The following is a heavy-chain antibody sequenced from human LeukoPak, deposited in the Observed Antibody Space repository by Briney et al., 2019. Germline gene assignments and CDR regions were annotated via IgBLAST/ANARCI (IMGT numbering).Heavy chain of an antibody. J-gene: IGHJ4*02. Sequence: SETLSLTCTVSGGSISSGDYYWSWIRQPPGKGLEWIGYIYYSGSTYYNPSLKSRVTISVDTSKNQFSLKLSSVTAADTAVCYCARDRDYAFDYWGQGTLVTVSS. D-gene: IGHD4/OR15-4a*01. CDR1: GGSISSGDYY. V-gene: IGHV4-30-4*01. CDR2: IYYSGST. CDR3: ARDRDYAFDY.